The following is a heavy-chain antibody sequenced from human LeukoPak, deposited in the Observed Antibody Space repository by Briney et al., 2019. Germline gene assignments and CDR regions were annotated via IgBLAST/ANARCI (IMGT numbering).Heavy chain of an antibody. J-gene: IGHJ5*02. V-gene: IGHV3-23*01. Sequence: QPGGSLRLSCAASGFPFSASAMAWVRQAPGKGLEWVSHIFSSGTTFYADSVRGRFTISRDNSKNTLYLLMTSLRADDTAVYYCATVKYDYGDPVGWFDPWGQGTLVTVSS. CDR2: IFSSGTT. CDR3: ATVKYDYGDPVGWFDP. D-gene: IGHD4-17*01. CDR1: GFPFSASA.